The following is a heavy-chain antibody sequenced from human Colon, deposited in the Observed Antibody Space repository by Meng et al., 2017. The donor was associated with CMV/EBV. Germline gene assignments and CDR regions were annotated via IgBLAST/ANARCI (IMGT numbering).Heavy chain of an antibody. D-gene: IGHD2-2*01. CDR3: ARDFSSYFDS. J-gene: IGHJ4*02. Sequence: SETLSLTCTVSGDSISSYYWTWIRQSPGKGLEFIGHIYYSGSPTYNPSLDSRVTITQDMPKNQFSLKLKSVTAADTAVYYCARDFSSYFDSWGPGILVTVSS. CDR2: IYYSGSP. V-gene: IGHV4-59*01. CDR1: GDSISSYY.